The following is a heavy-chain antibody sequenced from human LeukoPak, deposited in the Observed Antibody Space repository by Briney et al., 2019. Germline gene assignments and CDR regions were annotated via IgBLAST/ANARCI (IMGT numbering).Heavy chain of an antibody. V-gene: IGHV4-59*01. Sequence: PSETLSLTCTVSGGSISSYYWSWIRQPPGKGLEWIGYIYYTGNTNFNPSLKSRVTISVDTSKNQFSLKLSSVTAADTAVYYCARSGRLEYCSGGSRYLPDYWGQGTLVTVSS. J-gene: IGHJ4*02. CDR2: IYYTGNT. CDR1: GGSISSYY. D-gene: IGHD2-15*01. CDR3: ARSGRLEYCSGGSRYLPDY.